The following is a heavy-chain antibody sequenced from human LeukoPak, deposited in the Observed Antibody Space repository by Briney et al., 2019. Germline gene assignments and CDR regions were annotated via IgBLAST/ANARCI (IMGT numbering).Heavy chain of an antibody. V-gene: IGHV3-7*01. D-gene: IGHD3-3*01. CDR3: ARVVEDDRRIRFLEWLPNYYYYYGMDV. J-gene: IGHJ6*02. Sequence: PGGSLRLSCAASGFTFSSYWMSWVRQAPGKGLEWVANIKQDGSEKYYVDSVKGRFTISRDNAKNSLYLQMNSLRAEDTAVYYCARVVEDDRRIRFLEWLPNYYYYYGMDVWGQGTTVTVSS. CDR1: GFTFSSYW. CDR2: IKQDGSEK.